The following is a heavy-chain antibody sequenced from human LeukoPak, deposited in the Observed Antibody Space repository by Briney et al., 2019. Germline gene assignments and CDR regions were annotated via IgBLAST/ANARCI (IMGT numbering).Heavy chain of an antibody. Sequence: GRSLRLSCAASGSTFSSYGMHWVRQAPGKGVEWVAVIWYDGSNKYYADSVKGRFTISRDNSKNTLYLQMNSLRAEDTAVYYCARGSDCSSTSCYAFDYWGQGTLVTVSS. CDR2: IWYDGSNK. D-gene: IGHD2-2*01. CDR1: GSTFSSYG. J-gene: IGHJ4*02. CDR3: ARGSDCSSTSCYAFDY. V-gene: IGHV3-33*01.